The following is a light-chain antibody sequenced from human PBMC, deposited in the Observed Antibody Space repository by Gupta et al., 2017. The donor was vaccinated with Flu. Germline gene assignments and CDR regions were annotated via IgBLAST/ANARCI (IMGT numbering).Light chain of an antibody. Sequence: TQSPATLSLSPGERATLSCRASQSVSSYLAWDQQKPGQAPRLLIYDASNRATGIPARFSGSGSGTDFTLTISSLEPEDFAVYYCQQRSNFFGGGTKVEI. J-gene: IGKJ4*01. V-gene: IGKV3-11*01. CDR3: QQRSNF. CDR1: QSVSSY. CDR2: DAS.